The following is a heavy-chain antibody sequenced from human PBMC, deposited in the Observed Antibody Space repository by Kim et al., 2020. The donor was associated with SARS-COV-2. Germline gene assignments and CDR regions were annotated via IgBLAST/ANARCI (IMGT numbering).Heavy chain of an antibody. V-gene: IGHV3-64D*09. D-gene: IGHD3-9*01. CDR1: GFTFSSYA. CDR2: ISSNGGST. J-gene: IGHJ1*01. Sequence: GGSLRLSCSASGFTFSSYAMHWVRQAPGKGLEWVSAISSNGGSTYYADSVKGRFTITRDNSKNTRYLQMSSLRAEDTAFDYCVREEDGDIFTGQVYFQH. CDR3: VREEDGDIFTGQVYFQH.